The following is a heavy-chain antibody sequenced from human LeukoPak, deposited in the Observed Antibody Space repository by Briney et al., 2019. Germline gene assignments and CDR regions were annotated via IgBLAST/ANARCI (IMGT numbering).Heavy chain of an antibody. V-gene: IGHV3-33*08. CDR2: IWYDGSNK. D-gene: IGHD3-16*02. J-gene: IGHJ4*02. CDR1: GFTFSSYS. CDR3: ARGYYDYVWGSYRYTHFDY. Sequence: PGGSLRLSCAASGFTFSSYSMNWVRQAPGKGLEWVAVIWYDGSNKYYADSVKGRFTISRDNSKNTLYLQMNSLRAEDTAVYYCARGYYDYVWGSYRYTHFDYWGQGTLVTVSS.